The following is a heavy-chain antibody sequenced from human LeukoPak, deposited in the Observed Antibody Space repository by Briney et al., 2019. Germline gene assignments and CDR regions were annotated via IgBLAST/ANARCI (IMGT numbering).Heavy chain of an antibody. CDR1: GYTFTSYG. CDR3: ARVQGSGYWYYFDY. Sequence: GASVKLSCKASGYTFTSYGISWVRQAPGQGLEWMGWISAYNGNTNYAQELQGRVTMTTDTSTSTAYMELRSLRSDDTAVYYCARVQGSGYWYYFDYWGQGTLVTVSS. CDR2: ISAYNGNT. J-gene: IGHJ4*02. V-gene: IGHV1-18*01. D-gene: IGHD3-3*01.